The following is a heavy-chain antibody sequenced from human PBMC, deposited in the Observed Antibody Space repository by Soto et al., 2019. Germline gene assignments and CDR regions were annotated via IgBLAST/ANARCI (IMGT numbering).Heavy chain of an antibody. CDR2: IYHSGST. V-gene: IGHV4-30-2*01. CDR3: ARGSRSDRVRSRYLDY. Sequence: PSETLSVTCAVSGGSISSGGYSWSWIRQPPGKGLEWIGYIYHSGSTYYNPSLKSRVTISVDRSKNQFSLKLSSVTAADTAVYYCARGSRSDRVRSRYLDYWGQGTLVT. CDR1: GGSISSGGYS. D-gene: IGHD1-26*01. J-gene: IGHJ4*02.